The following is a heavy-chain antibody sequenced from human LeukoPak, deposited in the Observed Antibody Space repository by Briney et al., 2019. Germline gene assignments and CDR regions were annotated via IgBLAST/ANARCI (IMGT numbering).Heavy chain of an antibody. Sequence: PSETLSLTCTVSGGSISSYYWSWIRQPPGKGLEWIGYIYYSGSTNYNPSLKSRVTISVDTSKNQFSLKLSSVTAADTAVYYCARGDYDILTWGQGTLVTVSS. D-gene: IGHD3-9*01. V-gene: IGHV4-59*01. J-gene: IGHJ4*02. CDR3: ARGDYDILT. CDR2: IYYSGST. CDR1: GGSISSYY.